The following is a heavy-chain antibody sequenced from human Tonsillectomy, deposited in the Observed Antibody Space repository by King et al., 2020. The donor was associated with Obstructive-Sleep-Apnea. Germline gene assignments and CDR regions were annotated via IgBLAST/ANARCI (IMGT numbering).Heavy chain of an antibody. J-gene: IGHJ4*02. V-gene: IGHV3-7*01. Sequence: VQLVESGGGLVQPGGSLRLSCAAAGFRCSNYWMSWVRQAPGKGLEWVANMRQDGGAMYSVDSVKGRFTISRDNAKNSQYLQLNTLRAEDTAIYYCTRDNASAGTPGFDGIEFWGQGALGSVSS. D-gene: IGHD3-9*01. CDR1: GFRCSNYW. CDR3: TRDNASAGTPGFDGIEF. CDR2: MRQDGGAM.